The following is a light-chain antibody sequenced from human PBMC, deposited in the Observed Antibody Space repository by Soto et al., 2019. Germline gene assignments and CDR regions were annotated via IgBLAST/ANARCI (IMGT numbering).Light chain of an antibody. Sequence: EIVLTQFPGTLSLSPGERATLSCRASQSVSNSYLAWYLQKPGQAPRLLIYGASLRATGIPDRFSGSGSGTHFTLAISRLEPEDFAVYYCQQYGSSPYTFGQGTKLEIK. CDR3: QQYGSSPYT. V-gene: IGKV3-20*01. J-gene: IGKJ2*01. CDR2: GAS. CDR1: QSVSNSY.